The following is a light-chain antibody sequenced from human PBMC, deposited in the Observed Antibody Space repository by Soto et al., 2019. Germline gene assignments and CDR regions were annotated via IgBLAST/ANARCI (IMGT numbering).Light chain of an antibody. Sequence: QSALTQPPSASGSPGQSVTISCTGTSSDVGRYNYVSWYQQHPGKAPKLMIYEVSNRPSGVSNRFSGSKSGNTASLTISGLQAEDEADYYCSSYTGSSTLVFGGGTKLTVL. V-gene: IGLV2-14*01. CDR1: SSDVGRYNY. CDR2: EVS. CDR3: SSYTGSSTLV. J-gene: IGLJ2*01.